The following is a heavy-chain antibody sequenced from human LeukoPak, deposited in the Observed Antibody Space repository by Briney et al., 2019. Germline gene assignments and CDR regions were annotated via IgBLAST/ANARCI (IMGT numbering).Heavy chain of an antibody. V-gene: IGHV1-18*01. CDR3: ARDWRSVTRKEDFDY. CDR1: GYTFTNYA. J-gene: IGHJ4*02. Sequence: GVSVKVSCKASGYTFTNYAITWVRQAPGRGLEYMGWISPYSGNTNYAQKLQGRVTTTIDKSTSTAYMELRSLRSDDTAVYYCARDWRSVTRKEDFDYWGQGTLVTVSP. CDR2: ISPYSGNT. D-gene: IGHD4-11*01.